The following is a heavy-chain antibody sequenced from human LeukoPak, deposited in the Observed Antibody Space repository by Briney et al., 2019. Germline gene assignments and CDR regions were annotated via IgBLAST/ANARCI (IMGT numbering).Heavy chain of an antibody. D-gene: IGHD3-10*01. J-gene: IGHJ5*02. CDR1: GGSISSSNW. CDR2: IYHSGST. V-gene: IGHV4-4*02. Sequence: PSETLSLTCAVSGGSISSSNWWSWVRQPPGKGLEWIGEIYHSGSTNYNPSLKSRVTISVDKSKNQFSLKLSSVTAADTAVYYYARLGKFVGQNWFDPWGQGTLVTVSS. CDR3: ARLGKFVGQNWFDP.